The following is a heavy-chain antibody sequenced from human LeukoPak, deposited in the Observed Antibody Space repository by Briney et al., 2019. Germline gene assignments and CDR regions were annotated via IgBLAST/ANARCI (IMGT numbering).Heavy chain of an antibody. CDR3: ARAPGRQAYFDY. D-gene: IGHD1-14*01. CDR1: GFTFSSYG. Sequence: GRSLRLSCAASGFTFSSYGMHWVRQAPGKGLEWVAVIWYDGSNKYYADSVKGRFTISRDNSKNTLYLQMNSLRAEDTAVYYCARAPGRQAYFDYWGQGTLVTVSS. J-gene: IGHJ4*02. V-gene: IGHV3-33*01. CDR2: IWYDGSNK.